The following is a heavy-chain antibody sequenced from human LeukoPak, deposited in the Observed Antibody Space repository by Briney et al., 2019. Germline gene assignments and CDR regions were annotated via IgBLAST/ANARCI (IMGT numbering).Heavy chain of an antibody. CDR3: ATSSRTYSSTDY. D-gene: IGHD6-13*01. CDR2: IIPILGSA. J-gene: IGHJ4*02. Sequence: SVKVSCKASGGTFISYAISWVRQAPGQGLEWMGWIIPILGSANYAQSFQGRVTMTADESTSTAYMELSSLRSEDTAVYYCATSSRTYSSTDYWGQGTLVTVSS. CDR1: GGTFISYA. V-gene: IGHV1-69*11.